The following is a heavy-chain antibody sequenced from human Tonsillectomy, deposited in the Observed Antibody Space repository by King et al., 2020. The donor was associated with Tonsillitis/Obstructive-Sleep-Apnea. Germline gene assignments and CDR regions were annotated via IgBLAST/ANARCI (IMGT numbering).Heavy chain of an antibody. CDR2: ISGSGGST. V-gene: IGHV3-23*04. CDR3: ATAPGDDFWSGYLP. Sequence: VQLVESGGGLVQPGGSLRLSCAASGFTFSSYAMSWVRQAPGKGLEWVSAISGSGGSTYYADSVKGRFTISRDNSKNTLYLQMNSLRAEETAVYYCATAPGDDFWSGYLPWGQGPLVTVSS. J-gene: IGHJ5*02. D-gene: IGHD3-3*01. CDR1: GFTFSSYA.